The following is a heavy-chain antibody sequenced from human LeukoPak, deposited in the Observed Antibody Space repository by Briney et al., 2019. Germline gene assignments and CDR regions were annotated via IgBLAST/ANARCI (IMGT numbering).Heavy chain of an antibody. CDR3: ARAGYSSSWSLFDY. D-gene: IGHD6-13*01. CDR2: IYYSGST. J-gene: IGHJ4*01. Sequence: SETLSLTRNVSGGSLSSYYWSWIRQPPGKGLEWIGYIYYSGSTNYNPSLKSRVTISVDMSKNQFSLKLSSVTAADTAVYYCARAGYSSSWSLFDYEDQGNLIIVS. CDR1: GGSLSSYY. V-gene: IGHV4-59*01.